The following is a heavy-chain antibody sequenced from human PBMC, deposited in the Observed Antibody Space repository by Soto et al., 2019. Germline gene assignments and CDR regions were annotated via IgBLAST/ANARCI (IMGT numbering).Heavy chain of an antibody. D-gene: IGHD2-21*02. CDR2: ISGSGGST. V-gene: IGHV3-23*01. J-gene: IGHJ3*02. CDR1: GFTFSSYA. Sequence: GGSLRLSCAASGFTFSSYAMSWVRQAPGKGLEWVSAISGSGGSTYYADSVKGRFTISRDNSKNTLYLQMNSLRAEDTAVYYCAKDHQVGTTSEYWEAYAFDIWGQGTMVTVSS. CDR3: AKDHQVGTTSEYWEAYAFDI.